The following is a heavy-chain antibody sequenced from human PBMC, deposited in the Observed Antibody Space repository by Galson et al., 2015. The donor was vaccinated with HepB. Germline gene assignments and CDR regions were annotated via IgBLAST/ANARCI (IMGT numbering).Heavy chain of an antibody. D-gene: IGHD6-13*01. CDR2: ISSSSSYI. J-gene: IGHJ4*02. Sequence: SLRLSCAASGFTFSSYNNFAMSWVRQAPGKGLEWVSSISSSSSYIYYADSVKGRFTISRDNAKNSLYLQMNSLRAEDTAVYYCARPSGIAAAGPFDYWGQGTLVTVSS. CDR3: ARPSGIAAAGPFDY. CDR1: GFTFSSYN. V-gene: IGHV3-21*01.